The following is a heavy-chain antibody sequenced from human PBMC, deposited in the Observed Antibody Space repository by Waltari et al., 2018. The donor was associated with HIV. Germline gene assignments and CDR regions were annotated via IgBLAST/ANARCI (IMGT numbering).Heavy chain of an antibody. CDR2: IKQDGSET. V-gene: IGHV3-7*01. D-gene: IGHD1-26*01. Sequence: EVQLVESGGGLVQPGGSLRLSCAASGFTFSSYWMSWVRQAPGKGPEWVANIKQDGSETYYVDSGKGRFTISRDNAKNSLYLQMNSLRAEDTAVYYCARSPFGAYNWFDPWGQGTLVTVSS. CDR1: GFTFSSYW. CDR3: ARSPFGAYNWFDP. J-gene: IGHJ5*02.